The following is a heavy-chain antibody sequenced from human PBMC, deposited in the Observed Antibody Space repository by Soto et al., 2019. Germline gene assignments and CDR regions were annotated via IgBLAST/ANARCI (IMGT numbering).Heavy chain of an antibody. CDR2: ISYDGSNK. J-gene: IGHJ3*02. V-gene: IGHV3-30*18. Sequence: HPGGSLRLSCAASGFTFSSYGMHWVRQAPGKGLEWVAVISYDGSNKYYADSVKGRFTISRDNSKNTLYLQMNSLRAEDTAVYYCAKGTPSHDAFDIWGQGTMVNVSS. CDR3: AKGTPSHDAFDI. CDR1: GFTFSSYG.